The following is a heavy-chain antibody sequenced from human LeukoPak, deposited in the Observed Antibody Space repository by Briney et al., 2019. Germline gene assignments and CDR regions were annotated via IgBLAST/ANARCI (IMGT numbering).Heavy chain of an antibody. V-gene: IGHV1-69*04. CDR1: GGTFSSYA. Sequence: SVKVSCKASGGTFSSYAISWVRQAPGQGLEWMGRIIPILGIANYAQKFQGRVTITADKSTSTAYMGLSSLRSEDTAVYYCARGYGSSGWYGGYWGQGTLVTVSS. J-gene: IGHJ4*02. D-gene: IGHD6-19*01. CDR2: IIPILGIA. CDR3: ARGYGSSGWYGGY.